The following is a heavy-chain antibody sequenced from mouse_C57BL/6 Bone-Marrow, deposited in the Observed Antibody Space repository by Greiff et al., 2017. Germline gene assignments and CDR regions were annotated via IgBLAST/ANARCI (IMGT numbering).Heavy chain of an antibody. J-gene: IGHJ2*01. D-gene: IGHD1-1*01. CDR1: GYTFTDYE. V-gene: IGHV1-15*01. CDR2: IDPETGGT. CDR3: TRGGIYYGSPFDY. Sequence: QVQLQQSGAELVRPGASVTLSCKASGYTFTDYEMHWVKQTPVHGLEWIGAIDPETGGTAYNQKFKGKAILTADKSSSTAYMERRSLTSEDSAVYYGTRGGIYYGSPFDYWGQGTTLTVSS.